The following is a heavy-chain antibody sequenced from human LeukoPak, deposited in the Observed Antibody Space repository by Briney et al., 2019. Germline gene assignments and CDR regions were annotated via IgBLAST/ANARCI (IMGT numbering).Heavy chain of an antibody. V-gene: IGHV4-34*01. CDR3: AIGVDTADY. CDR2: INHSGST. CDR1: GGSFSGYY. J-gene: IGHJ4*02. D-gene: IGHD5-18*01. Sequence: SETLSLTCAVYGGSFSGYYWSWIRQPPGKGLEWIGEINHSGSTNYNPSLKSRVTISVDTSKNQFSLKLSSVTAADTAVYYCAIGVDTADYWGQGTLVTVSS.